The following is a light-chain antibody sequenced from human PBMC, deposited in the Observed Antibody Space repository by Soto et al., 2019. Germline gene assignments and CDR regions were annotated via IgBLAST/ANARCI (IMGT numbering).Light chain of an antibody. CDR3: VAWDDGLSAWI. J-gene: IGLJ2*01. V-gene: IGLV1-47*01. CDR2: KND. CDR1: SFNIGSNY. Sequence: QSVLTQPPSASGTPGQRVTISCLGTSFNIGSNYVYWHQQFPGTAPRVLIYKNDQRPSGVPDRFSGSKSGTSASLAISGPRSEDEADYYCVAWDDGLSAWIFGGGTKVTVL.